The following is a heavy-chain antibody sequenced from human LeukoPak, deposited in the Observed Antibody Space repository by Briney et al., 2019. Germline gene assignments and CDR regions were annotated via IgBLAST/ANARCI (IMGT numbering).Heavy chain of an antibody. D-gene: IGHD3/OR15-3a*01. CDR2: IRYDGSNK. CDR1: GFTFSSYG. Sequence: QAGGSLRLSCAASGFTFSSYGMHWVRQAPGKGLEWVAFIRYDGSNKYYADSVKGRFTISRDNSKNTLYLQMNSLRAEDTAVYYCARPWTDDPLYYYYMDVWGKGTTVTVSS. V-gene: IGHV3-30*02. CDR3: ARPWTDDPLYYYYMDV. J-gene: IGHJ6*03.